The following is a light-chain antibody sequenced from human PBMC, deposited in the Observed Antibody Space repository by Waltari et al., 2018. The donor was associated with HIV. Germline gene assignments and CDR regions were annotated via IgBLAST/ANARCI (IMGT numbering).Light chain of an antibody. V-gene: IGLV2-14*01. CDR2: EVS. CDR3: SSCTSSSTPVV. CDR1: SSDVAAYHY. J-gene: IGLJ2*01. Sequence: QSALTQPASVSGSPGQSITISCTGTSSDVAAYHYVPWYQQHPGKAPKLMIYEVSNRPSGVSNRFSGSKSGNTASLTISGLQAEDEADYYCSSCTSSSTPVVFGGGTKLTVL.